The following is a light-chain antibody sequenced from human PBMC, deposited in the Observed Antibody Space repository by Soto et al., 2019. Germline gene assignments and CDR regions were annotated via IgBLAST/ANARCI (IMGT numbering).Light chain of an antibody. CDR1: SSDVGANNY. J-gene: IGLJ2*01. V-gene: IGLV2-14*01. CDR3: SSYINSITFVV. Sequence: QSALTQPASVSGSPGQPITISCTGTSSDVGANNYVSWYQHHPSKAPKLLIYEVSNRPSGVSSRFSGSKSGNTASLTISGLQAEDEADYYCSSYINSITFVVFGGGTQLTVL. CDR2: EVS.